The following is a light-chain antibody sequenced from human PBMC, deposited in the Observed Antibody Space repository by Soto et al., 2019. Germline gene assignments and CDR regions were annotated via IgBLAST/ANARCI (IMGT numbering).Light chain of an antibody. V-gene: IGKV3-15*01. CDR2: GAS. CDR1: QSVASN. CDR3: QQYTNWPYT. J-gene: IGKJ2*01. Sequence: EIVMTQSPATLSVSPGERASLSCRASQSVASNLAWYRQTAGQAPRLLIYGASTRATGIPARFSGSGSGTEFTLTISSLQSEDFAVYSCQQYTNWPYTFGQGTKLEIK.